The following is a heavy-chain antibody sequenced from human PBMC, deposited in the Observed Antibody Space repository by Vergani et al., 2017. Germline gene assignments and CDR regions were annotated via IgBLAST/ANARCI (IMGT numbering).Heavy chain of an antibody. CDR2: ISDSGDST. D-gene: IGHD3-3*01. CDR3: AKSPLYSTIFGVAYLDY. V-gene: IGHV3-23*01. CDR1: GFTFSSYA. Sequence: EVQLLESGGGLVQPGGSLRLSCAASGFTFSSYAMSWVRQAPGKGLEWVSAISDSGDSTYYADSVKGRFTISRDNSKNTLYLQMNSLRAEDTAVYYCAKSPLYSTIFGVAYLDYWGQGTLVTVSS. J-gene: IGHJ4*02.